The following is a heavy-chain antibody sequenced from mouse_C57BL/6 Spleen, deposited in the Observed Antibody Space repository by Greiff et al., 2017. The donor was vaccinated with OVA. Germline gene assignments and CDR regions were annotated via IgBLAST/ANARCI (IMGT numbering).Heavy chain of an antibody. J-gene: IGHJ3*01. CDR2: IYPGDGDT. CDR3: ARPLASWDEGFAY. D-gene: IGHD4-1*01. CDR1: GYAFSSSW. V-gene: IGHV1-82*01. Sequence: QVQLQQSGPELVKPGASVKLSCKASGYAFSSSWMNWVKQRPGQGLEWIGRIYPGDGDTNYNGKFKGKATLTADKSSSTAYMQLISLTSEDSAVYVCARPLASWDEGFAYWGQGTLVTVSA.